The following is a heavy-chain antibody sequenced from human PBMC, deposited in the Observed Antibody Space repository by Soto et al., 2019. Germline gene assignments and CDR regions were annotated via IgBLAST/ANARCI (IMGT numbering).Heavy chain of an antibody. CDR3: ARHACEDIVVVPPSYFYGIDV. CDR2: IYPGDSDT. J-gene: IGHJ6*02. Sequence: GESLKISCKGSGYSFTSYWIGWVRQMPGKGLEWMGIIYPGDSDTRYSPSFQGQVTISADKSISTAYLQWSSLKASDTAMYYCARHACEDIVVVPPSYFYGIDVSGHGTTDTV. V-gene: IGHV5-51*01. D-gene: IGHD2-2*01. CDR1: GYSFTSYW.